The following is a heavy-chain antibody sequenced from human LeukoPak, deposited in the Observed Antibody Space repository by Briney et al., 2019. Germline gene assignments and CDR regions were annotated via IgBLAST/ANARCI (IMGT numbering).Heavy chain of an antibody. CDR1: GGSVSSGSYY. D-gene: IGHD3-16*01. V-gene: IGHV4-61*01. Sequence: KASETLSLTCTVSGGSVSSGSYYWSWIRQPPGKGLEWIGYIYYSGSTNYNPSLKSRVTISVDTSKNQFSLKLSSVTAADTAVYYCARGGRLRGYSPFDYWGQGTLVTVSS. CDR3: ARGGRLRGYSPFDY. CDR2: IYYSGST. J-gene: IGHJ4*02.